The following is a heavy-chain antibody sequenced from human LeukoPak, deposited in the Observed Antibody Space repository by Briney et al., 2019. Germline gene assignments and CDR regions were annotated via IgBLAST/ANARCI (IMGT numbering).Heavy chain of an antibody. Sequence: ASVKVSCKASGYTFTSYGISWVRQAPGQGLEWMGGIIPIFGTANYAQKFQGRVTITADESTSTAYMELSSLRSEDTAVYYCAAISNDYDFWSGHYYFDYWGQGTLVTVSS. CDR1: GYTFTSYG. CDR3: AAISNDYDFWSGHYYFDY. J-gene: IGHJ4*02. D-gene: IGHD3-3*01. CDR2: IIPIFGTA. V-gene: IGHV1-69*13.